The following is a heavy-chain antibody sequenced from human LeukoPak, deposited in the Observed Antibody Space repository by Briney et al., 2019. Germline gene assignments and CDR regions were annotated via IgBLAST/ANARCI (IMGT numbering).Heavy chain of an antibody. CDR1: GYTFTGYY. V-gene: IGHV1-2*02. CDR2: INPNSVGT. Sequence: GASVKVSCKASGYTFTGYYMHWVRQAPGQGLEWMGWINPNSVGTNYAQKFQGRVTMTRDTSISTAYMELSRLRSDDTAVYYCARIQPRIAAAFDYWGQGTLVTAST. J-gene: IGHJ4*02. D-gene: IGHD6-13*01. CDR3: ARIQPRIAAAFDY.